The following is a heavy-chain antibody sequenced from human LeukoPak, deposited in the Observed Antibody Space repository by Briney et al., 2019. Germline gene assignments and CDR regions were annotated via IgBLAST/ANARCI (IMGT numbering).Heavy chain of an antibody. CDR2: ISYHGSNK. Sequence: GGSLRLSCAASEFTFSSYAMHWVRQAPGKGLEWVAFISYHGSNKYYADSVKGRFTISRDNSKNTLYLQMNSLRAEDTAVYYCARGFRVNPPFDYWGQGTLVTVSS. CDR3: ARGFRVNPPFDY. V-gene: IGHV3-30*03. CDR1: EFTFSSYA. D-gene: IGHD3-22*01. J-gene: IGHJ4*02.